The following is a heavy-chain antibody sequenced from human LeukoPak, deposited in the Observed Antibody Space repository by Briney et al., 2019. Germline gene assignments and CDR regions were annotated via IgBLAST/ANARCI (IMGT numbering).Heavy chain of an antibody. CDR1: GFTFDDYA. CDR2: INWNSDSI. CDR3: ARRGYSDSSGYDY. J-gene: IGHJ4*02. V-gene: IGHV3-9*01. Sequence: GGSLRLSCAVSGFTFDDYAMHWVRQVPGKGLEWVSGINWNSDSIGYADSVKGRFTTSRDNAKNSLYLQMNSLRAEDTAIYYCARRGYSDSSGYDYWGQGTLVTVSS. D-gene: IGHD3-22*01.